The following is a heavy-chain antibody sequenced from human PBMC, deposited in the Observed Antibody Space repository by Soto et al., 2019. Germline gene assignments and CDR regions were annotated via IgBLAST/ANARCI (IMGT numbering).Heavy chain of an antibody. CDR1: GFTFSSYA. J-gene: IGHJ4*02. CDR3: ARVYCSGGSCPRGFDY. V-gene: IGHV3-23*01. CDR2: ISGSGGGS. D-gene: IGHD2-15*01. Sequence: EVQLLESGGGLVQPGGSLRLSCAASGFTFSSYAMSWVRQAPGKWLEWVSAISGSGGGSYYADSVKGRFTISRDNSKNTLYLQMNSLRAEDTAVYYCARVYCSGGSCPRGFDYWGQGTLVTVSS.